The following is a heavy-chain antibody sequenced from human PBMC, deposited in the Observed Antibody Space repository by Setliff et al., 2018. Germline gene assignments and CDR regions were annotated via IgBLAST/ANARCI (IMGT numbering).Heavy chain of an antibody. CDR2: INTNTGNP. CDR1: GYTFTTYA. V-gene: IGHV7-4-1*02. CDR3: ARASRYGTIRYRGDYYMDV. Sequence: ASVKVSCKASGYTFTTYAMGWMRQAPRQGLEWMGWINTNTGNPSYAQGFTGRFVFSLDTSVSTAYLQISSLKADDTAVYYCARASRYGTIRYRGDYYMDVWGKGTTVTVSS. D-gene: IGHD5-12*01. J-gene: IGHJ6*03.